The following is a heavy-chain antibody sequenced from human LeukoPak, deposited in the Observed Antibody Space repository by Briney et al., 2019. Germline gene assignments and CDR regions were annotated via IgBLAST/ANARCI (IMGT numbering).Heavy chain of an antibody. V-gene: IGHV1-18*01. Sequence: ASVKVSCKASGYTFTSYGISWVRQAPGQGLEWMGWISAYNGNTNYAQKLQGRVTMTTDTSTSTAYIELRSLRSDDTAVYYCAREYSSPYYFDYWGQGTLVTVSS. CDR1: GYTFTSYG. CDR2: ISAYNGNT. CDR3: AREYSSPYYFDY. J-gene: IGHJ4*02. D-gene: IGHD6-13*01.